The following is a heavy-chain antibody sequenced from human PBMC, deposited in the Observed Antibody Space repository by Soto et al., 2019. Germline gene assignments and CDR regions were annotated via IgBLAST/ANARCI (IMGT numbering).Heavy chain of an antibody. D-gene: IGHD2-15*01. CDR2: IATTGETT. J-gene: IGHJ4*02. CDR1: GFTFNNYD. V-gene: IGHV3-23*01. CDR3: VRQWGG. Sequence: EVQLLESGGGLVQPGGSLRLSCAASGFTFNNYDMSWVRQAPGTGLEWVSGIATTGETTFYADSVMGRFTISRDNSKNTLFLQINTLRAEDAAIYYGVRQWGGWGQGTLVTVSS.